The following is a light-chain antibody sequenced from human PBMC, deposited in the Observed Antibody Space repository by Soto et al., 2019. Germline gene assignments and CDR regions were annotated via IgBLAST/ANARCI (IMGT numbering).Light chain of an antibody. V-gene: IGKV3-11*01. CDR1: QSVSIY. CDR3: QQRSIWPLT. Sequence: EIVSTQSPVTLSLSPGERATLSCRASQSVSIYLAWFQHKPAQAPRLLNYNASTRATGIPARFSGSESETDFTLAISSLEPEYFAIYYCQQRSIWPLTFGGGSKIE. CDR2: NAS. J-gene: IGKJ4*01.